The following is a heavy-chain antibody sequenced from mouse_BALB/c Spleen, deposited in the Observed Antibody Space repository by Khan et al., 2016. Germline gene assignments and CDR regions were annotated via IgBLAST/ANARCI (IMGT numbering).Heavy chain of an antibody. J-gene: IGHJ2*01. D-gene: IGHD2-4*01. V-gene: IGHV3-8*02. CDR3: ARSLSTMITRGVFNY. CDR2: ISYSGST. Sequence: EVQLQEPGPSLVKPSQTLSLTCSVTGDSITRGYWNWIRKFPGNKLAYMGSISYSGSTYYNPSLKSRISISRDTSKNQYYLELNSVTTEDTATYYCARSLSTMITRGVFNYWGQGTTLTVSS. CDR1: GDSITRGY.